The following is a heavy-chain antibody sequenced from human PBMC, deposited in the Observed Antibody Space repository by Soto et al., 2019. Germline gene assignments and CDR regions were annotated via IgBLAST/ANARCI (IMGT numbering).Heavy chain of an antibody. V-gene: IGHV4-31*03. J-gene: IGHJ5*02. CDR1: GGSISSGDYY. Sequence: QVQLQESGPGLVKPSQTLSLTCTVSGGSISSGDYYWSWIRQHPGKGLEWIGYIYYSGSTYYNPSRKSSVTISVDPSKTQFSLKLSSVTAADTAVYYCARWWSGSRKGFDPWGQGTLVTVSS. CDR2: IYYSGST. D-gene: IGHD3-3*01. CDR3: ARWWSGSRKGFDP.